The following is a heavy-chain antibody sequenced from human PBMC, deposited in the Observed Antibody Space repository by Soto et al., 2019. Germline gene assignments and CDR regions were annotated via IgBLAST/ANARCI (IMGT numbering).Heavy chain of an antibody. V-gene: IGHV1-69*02. Sequence: QVQLVQSGAEVKKPGSSVKVSCKASGGTFSSYTISWVRQAPGQGLEWMGRIIPILGIANYAQKFQGRVTITADKSTNTTYMELSSLRSENTAVYYCASQLFLRSQVMDVCGQVTTVTVSS. CDR2: IIPILGIA. CDR3: ASQLFLRSQVMDV. CDR1: GGTFSSYT. J-gene: IGHJ6*02. D-gene: IGHD1-1*01.